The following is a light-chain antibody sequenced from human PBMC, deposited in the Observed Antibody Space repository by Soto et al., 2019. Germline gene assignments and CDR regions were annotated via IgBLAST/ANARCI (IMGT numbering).Light chain of an antibody. Sequence: EIVLTQSPGTLSLSPGERATLSCRASQSVSSSYLAWYQQKPGQAPRLLIYVASSRATGIPDRFSGSGTGTDLTLTISRLDPEDFAVYYCQQYVSSQTFGQGTKVEIK. CDR3: QQYVSSQT. V-gene: IGKV3-20*01. CDR1: QSVSSSY. CDR2: VAS. J-gene: IGKJ1*01.